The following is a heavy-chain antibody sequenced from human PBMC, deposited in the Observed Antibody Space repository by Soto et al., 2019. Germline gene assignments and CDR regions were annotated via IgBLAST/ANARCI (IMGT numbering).Heavy chain of an antibody. J-gene: IGHJ6*02. CDR3: ARGAYYGSGSLSNRTYYYYGMDV. CDR2: INHSGST. V-gene: IGHV4-34*01. Sequence: SETLSLTCAVYGGCFSGYYWSWIRQPPGKGLEWIGEINHSGSTNYNPSLKSRVTISVDTSKNQFSLKLSSVTAADTAVYYCARGAYYGSGSLSNRTYYYYGMDVWSQGTTVTVSS. CDR1: GGCFSGYY. D-gene: IGHD3-10*01.